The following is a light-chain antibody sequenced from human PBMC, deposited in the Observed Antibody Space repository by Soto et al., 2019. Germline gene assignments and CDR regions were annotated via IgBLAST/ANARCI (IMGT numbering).Light chain of an antibody. CDR3: QQRSYLVT. CDR2: EAS. J-gene: IGKJ4*01. Sequence: EIVLTQSPATLSLSPGERATLSCRASQSVGNYLAWYQRKPGQAPRLLIYEASNRATGIPARCSGSGSGTDFTLTISGLEPEDFAVYYCQQRSYLVTFGGGTAVEIK. CDR1: QSVGNY. V-gene: IGKV3-11*01.